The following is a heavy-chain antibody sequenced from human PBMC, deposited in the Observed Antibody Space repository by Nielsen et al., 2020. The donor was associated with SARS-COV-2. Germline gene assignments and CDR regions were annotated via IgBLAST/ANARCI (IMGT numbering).Heavy chain of an antibody. Sequence: AESLNTSSKAAGSIFTSYWNSGVRQMPGRGLEWMGRIDPSDSYNNYSPSLQGHVTISADNSISTAYLQWSSLKASDTAMYYCARPSFTDDAFDIWGQGTMVTVSS. CDR1: GSIFTSYW. CDR3: ARPSFTDDAFDI. V-gene: IGHV5-10-1*01. D-gene: IGHD2-8*02. CDR2: IDPSDSYN. J-gene: IGHJ3*02.